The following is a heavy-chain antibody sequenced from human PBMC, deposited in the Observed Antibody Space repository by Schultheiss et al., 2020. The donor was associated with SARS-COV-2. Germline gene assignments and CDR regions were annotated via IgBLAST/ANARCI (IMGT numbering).Heavy chain of an antibody. V-gene: IGHV6-1*01. Sequence: SQTLSLTCAISGDSVSSNSAAWNWIRQSPSRGLEWLGRTYYRSKWYNEYAVSVKSRITINPDTSKNQFSLQLNYVTPEDTAVYYCARLFYYYDSSGYSDAFDIWGQGTMVTVSS. CDR1: GDSVSSNSAA. CDR2: TYYRSKWYN. J-gene: IGHJ3*02. D-gene: IGHD3-22*01. CDR3: ARLFYYYDSSGYSDAFDI.